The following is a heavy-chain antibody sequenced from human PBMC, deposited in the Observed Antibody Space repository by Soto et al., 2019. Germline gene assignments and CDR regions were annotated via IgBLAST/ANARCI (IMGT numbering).Heavy chain of an antibody. CDR3: ARGTQTTVTTRLFDC. CDR2: ISGSGGST. D-gene: IGHD4-17*01. J-gene: IGHJ4*02. V-gene: IGHV3-23*01. CDR1: GFTFSSYA. Sequence: GSLRLSCAASGFTFSSYAMSWVRQAPGKGLVCVSAISGSGGSTYYADSAKGRFTISRDNVKNTLYPQMNSLRAEDTAVYYCARGTQTTVTTRLFDCWGQGTLVTVSS.